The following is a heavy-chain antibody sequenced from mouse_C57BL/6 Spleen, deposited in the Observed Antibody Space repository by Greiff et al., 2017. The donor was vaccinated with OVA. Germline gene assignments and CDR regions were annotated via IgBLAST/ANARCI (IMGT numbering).Heavy chain of an antibody. D-gene: IGHD2-3*01. Sequence: QVQLQQPGAELVKPGASVKLSCKASGYTFTSYWMHWVKQRPGQGLEWIGMIHPNSGSTNYNEKFKSKATLTVDKSSSTAYMQLSSLTSEDSAVYYCAREMVTTHFDYWGQGTTLTVSS. CDR2: IHPNSGST. CDR1: GYTFTSYW. J-gene: IGHJ2*01. V-gene: IGHV1-64*01. CDR3: AREMVTTHFDY.